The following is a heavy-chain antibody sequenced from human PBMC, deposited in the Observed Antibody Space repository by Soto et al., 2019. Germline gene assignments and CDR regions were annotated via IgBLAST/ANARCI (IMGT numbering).Heavy chain of an antibody. CDR2: ITSDGDST. D-gene: IGHD2-15*01. CDR3: VKGNQLLRYYFEF. CDR1: GFTFSNYA. V-gene: IGHV3-64D*06. Sequence: GGSQRLSCSVSGFTFSNYAVHWVRQAPGKGLEYVSGITSDGDSTWHADSVKDRFTISRDNSKNTLFLQMSSLRVEDTAIYFCVKGNQLLRYYFEFWGPGTLVTVSS. J-gene: IGHJ4*01.